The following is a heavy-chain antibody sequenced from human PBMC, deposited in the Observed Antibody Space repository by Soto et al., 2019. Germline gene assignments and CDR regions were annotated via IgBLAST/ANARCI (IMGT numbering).Heavy chain of an antibody. J-gene: IGHJ5*02. Sequence: SETLSLTCTVSGGSISSGDYYWSWIRQPPGKGLEWIGYIYYSGSTYYNPSLKSRVTISVDTSKNQFSLKLSSVTAADTAVYYCARSDNDILTGFSNWFDPWGQGTLVTVSS. CDR1: GGSISSGDYY. D-gene: IGHD3-9*01. V-gene: IGHV4-30-4*01. CDR3: ARSDNDILTGFSNWFDP. CDR2: IYYSGST.